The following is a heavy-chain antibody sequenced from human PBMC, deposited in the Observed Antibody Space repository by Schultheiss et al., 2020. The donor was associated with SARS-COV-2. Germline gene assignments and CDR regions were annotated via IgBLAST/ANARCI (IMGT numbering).Heavy chain of an antibody. CDR1: GGSFSGYY. CDR2: IYHSGST. J-gene: IGHJ4*02. D-gene: IGHD3-22*01. V-gene: IGHV4-34*01. CDR3: ARGDSSGTPST. Sequence: SQTLSLTCAVYGGSFSGYYWSWIRQSPGKGLEWIGEIYHSGSTNYNPSLKSRVTISVHTSKKQFSLKLISVTAADTAVYYCARGDSSGTPSTWGQGTLVTVSS.